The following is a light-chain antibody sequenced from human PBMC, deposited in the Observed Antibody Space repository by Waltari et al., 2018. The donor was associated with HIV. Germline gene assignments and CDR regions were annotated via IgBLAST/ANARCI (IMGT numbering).Light chain of an antibody. CDR3: QTWGTGIVV. CDR1: SGHSSYV. CDR2: LNSDGSH. J-gene: IGLJ2*01. Sequence: QLVLTQSPSASASLGASVKLTCTLSSGHSSYVIAWHQQQPKKGPRYLMKLNSDGSHFKGDGIPDRFSGSSSGAERYLTISSLQSEDEAVYYCQTWGTGIVVFGGGTKLTVL. V-gene: IGLV4-69*01.